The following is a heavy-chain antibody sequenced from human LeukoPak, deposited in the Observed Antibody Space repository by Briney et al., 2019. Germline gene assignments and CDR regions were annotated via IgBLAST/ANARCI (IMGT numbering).Heavy chain of an antibody. Sequence: GGSLRLSCAASGFTFSSYSMNWVRQAPGKGLEWVSFISSSRSYIYYADSVKGRFTISRDNAKNSLYLQMNSLRAEDTAVYYCARAEQWLGYMDVWGKGTTVTVSS. V-gene: IGHV3-21*01. CDR1: GFTFSSYS. CDR3: ARAEQWLGYMDV. CDR2: ISSSRSYI. D-gene: IGHD6-19*01. J-gene: IGHJ6*03.